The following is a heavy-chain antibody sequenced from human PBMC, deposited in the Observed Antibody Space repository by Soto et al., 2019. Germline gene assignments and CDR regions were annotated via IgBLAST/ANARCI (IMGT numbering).Heavy chain of an antibody. Sequence: EASVKVSCKASACTFISYAISWVRQAPGQGLEWMGGIIPNFGTANYAQKFQGRVTITADESTSTAYMELSSLRSEDTAVYYCASRLRFLEWSHRGYYGMDVWGQGTTVTVSS. D-gene: IGHD3-3*01. J-gene: IGHJ6*02. CDR1: ACTFISYA. V-gene: IGHV1-69*13. CDR2: IIPNFGTA. CDR3: ASRLRFLEWSHRGYYGMDV.